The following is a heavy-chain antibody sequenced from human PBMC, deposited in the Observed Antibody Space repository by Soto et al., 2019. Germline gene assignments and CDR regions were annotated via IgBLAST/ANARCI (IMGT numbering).Heavy chain of an antibody. Sequence: SETLSLTCTVSGTSISSTSYYWGWIRQPPGKGLEWIGSIFYNGNTYYNPSLKSRVTISVDTSKYQFSLRLSSVTAADTAVYYCARQIRGTYLSLRWFDPWGQGNLVTVSS. CDR3: ARQIRGTYLSLRWFDP. J-gene: IGHJ5*02. CDR2: IFYNGNT. V-gene: IGHV4-39*01. D-gene: IGHD1-26*01. CDR1: GTSISSTSYY.